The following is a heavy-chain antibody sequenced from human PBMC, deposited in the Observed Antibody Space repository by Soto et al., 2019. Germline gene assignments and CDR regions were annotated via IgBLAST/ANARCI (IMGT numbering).Heavy chain of an antibody. CDR2: ISYDGSNT. CDR3: AKEGGLSGSYYISSSYYFDY. D-gene: IGHD1-26*01. V-gene: IGHV3-30*18. Sequence: PGGSLRLSCVASGFTFSSYGMHWVRQAPGKGLEWVAIISYDGSNTYYADSVKGRFTISRDNSKNTLYLQMNSLRAEDTSVYYCAKEGGLSGSYYISSSYYFDYWGKGTLVTV. CDR1: GFTFSSYG. J-gene: IGHJ4*02.